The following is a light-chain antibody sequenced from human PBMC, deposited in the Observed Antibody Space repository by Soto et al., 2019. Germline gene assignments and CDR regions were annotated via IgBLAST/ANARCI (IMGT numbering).Light chain of an antibody. J-gene: IGKJ5*01. CDR3: QQYDNLHT. CDR1: QDISNY. CDR2: DAS. V-gene: IGKV1-33*01. Sequence: DIPMTQSPSSLSASVGDRVTITCQASQDISNYLNWYQQKPGKAPKLLIYDASNLETGVPSRFSGSGSGTDFTITINSQQHEDIATYYCQQYDNLHTFGQGTRLEIK.